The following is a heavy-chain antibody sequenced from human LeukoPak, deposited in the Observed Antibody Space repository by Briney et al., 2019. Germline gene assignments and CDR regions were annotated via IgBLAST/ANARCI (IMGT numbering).Heavy chain of an antibody. Sequence: SGTLSLTCAVYGGSFSGYYWSWIRQPPGKGREWIGEINHSGSTNYNPSLKSRVTISVDTSKNQFFLKLSSVTAADTAVYYCARGLYDFWSGTLFDYWGQGTLVTVSS. CDR2: INHSGST. D-gene: IGHD3-3*01. CDR3: ARGLYDFWSGTLFDY. CDR1: GGSFSGYY. V-gene: IGHV4-34*01. J-gene: IGHJ4*02.